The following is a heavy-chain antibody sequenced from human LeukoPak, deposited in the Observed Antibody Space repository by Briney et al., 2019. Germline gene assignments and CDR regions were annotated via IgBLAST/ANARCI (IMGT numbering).Heavy chain of an antibody. CDR3: ARVRRDSSGWYDDV. D-gene: IGHD6-19*01. V-gene: IGHV3-33*01. CDR2: IWYDGSEK. J-gene: IGHJ6*02. Sequence: GTSLRLSCTASRFTFRNFGMPWVRQAPGKGLEWVAVIWYDGSEKYYADSVKGRFTISRDNSKNTLYLQMNSLRAEDTAIYYCARVRRDSSGWYDDVWGQGTTVIVSS. CDR1: RFTFRNFG.